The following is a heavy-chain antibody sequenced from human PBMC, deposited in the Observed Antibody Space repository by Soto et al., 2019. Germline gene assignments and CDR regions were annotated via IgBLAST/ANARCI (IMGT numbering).Heavy chain of an antibody. J-gene: IGHJ3*02. CDR1: GGTFSSYA. CDR2: IIPIFGTA. V-gene: IGHV1-69*13. CDR3: ARAEERWELRAFDI. D-gene: IGHD1-26*01. Sequence: SVKVSCKASGGTFSSYAISWVRQAPGQGLEWMGGIIPIFGTANYAQKFQGRVTITADESTSTAYMELSSLRSEDTAVYYCARAEERWELRAFDIWGQGTMVTVSS.